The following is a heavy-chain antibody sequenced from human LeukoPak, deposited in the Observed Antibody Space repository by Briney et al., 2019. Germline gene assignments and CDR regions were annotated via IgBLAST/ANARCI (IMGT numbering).Heavy chain of an antibody. V-gene: IGHV1-2*02. CDR2: INPNSGGT. CDR3: ARNFAKISSSWYNWFDP. D-gene: IGHD6-13*01. CDR1: GYTFTGYY. Sequence: GASVKVSCKASGYTFTGYYMHWVRQAPGQGLEWMGWINPNSGGTNYAQKFQGRVTMTRDTSISTAYMERSRLRSDDTAVDYCARNFAKISSSWYNWFDPWGQGTLVTVSS. J-gene: IGHJ5*02.